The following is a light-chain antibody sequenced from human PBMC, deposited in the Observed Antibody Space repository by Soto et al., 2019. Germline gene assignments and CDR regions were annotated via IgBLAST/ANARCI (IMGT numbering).Light chain of an antibody. CDR2: DVS. CDR1: SSDVGGYNY. J-gene: IGLJ1*01. Sequence: QSALTQPASVSGSPGHSITISCTGTSSDVGGYNYVSWYQQHPGKAPKLMIYDVSNRPSGDSNRLSGSKSVNTASLTISEPRAEEEADYYCSSYTSSRSYVFGTGPKVTVL. CDR3: SSYTSSRSYV. V-gene: IGLV2-14*01.